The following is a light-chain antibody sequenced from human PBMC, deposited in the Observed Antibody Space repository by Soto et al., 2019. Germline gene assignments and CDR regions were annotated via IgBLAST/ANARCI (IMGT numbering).Light chain of an antibody. V-gene: IGKV3-20*01. CDR3: QQYGRSART. Sequence: EIVLTPSPGTLSLSPGERATLSCRASQSVSSSYLAWYQQKPGQAPRLLIYDASNRATGIPARFSGSGSGTDFTLTISRLEPEDFAVYYCQQYGRSARTFGGGTKGDI. CDR2: DAS. CDR1: QSVSSSY. J-gene: IGKJ4*01.